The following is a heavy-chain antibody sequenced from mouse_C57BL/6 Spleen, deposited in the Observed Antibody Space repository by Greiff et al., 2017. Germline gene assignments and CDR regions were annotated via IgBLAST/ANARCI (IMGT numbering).Heavy chain of an antibody. D-gene: IGHD1-1*01. CDR1: GFTFSDYG. V-gene: IGHV5-17*01. J-gene: IGHJ4*01. CDR3: ARRINYYGSSPLYAMYY. CDR2: ISSGSSTI. Sequence: EVKLMESGGGLVKPGGSLKLSCAASGFTFSDYGMHWVRQAPEKGLEWVAYISSGSSTIYYADTVKGRFTISRDNAKNTLFLPMTSLRSEDTAMYYCARRINYYGSSPLYAMYYWGQGTSVTVSS.